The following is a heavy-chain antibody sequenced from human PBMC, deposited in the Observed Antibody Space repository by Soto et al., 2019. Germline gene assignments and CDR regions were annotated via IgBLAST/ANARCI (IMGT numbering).Heavy chain of an antibody. CDR2: IYSSGST. V-gene: IGHV4-39*07. CDR3: ARRFLGGEGAFDI. CDR1: GGSSSSTSYY. Sequence: SETLSLTCTVSGGSSSSTSYYWGWIRQPPGKGLEWIGYIYSSGSTYYNPSLKSRVTISVDTSKNQFSLKLSSVTAADTAVYYCARRFLGGEGAFDIWGQGTMVTVSS. D-gene: IGHD3-16*01. J-gene: IGHJ3*02.